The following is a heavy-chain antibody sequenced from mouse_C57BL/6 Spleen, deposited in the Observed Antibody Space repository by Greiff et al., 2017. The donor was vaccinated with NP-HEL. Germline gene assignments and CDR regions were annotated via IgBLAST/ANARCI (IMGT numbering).Heavy chain of an antibody. Sequence: QVQLQQSGPELVKPGASVKISCKASGYAFSSSWMNWVKQRPGKGLEWIGRIYPGDGDTNYNGKFKGKATLTADKSSSTAYMQLSSLTSEDSAVYFCARRPYDYLDYWGQGTTLTVSS. CDR1: GYAFSSSW. CDR2: IYPGDGDT. CDR3: ARRPYDYLDY. J-gene: IGHJ2*01. D-gene: IGHD2-3*01. V-gene: IGHV1-82*01.